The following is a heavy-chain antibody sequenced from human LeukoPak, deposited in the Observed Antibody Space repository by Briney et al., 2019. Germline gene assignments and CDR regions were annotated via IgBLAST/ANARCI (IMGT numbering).Heavy chain of an antibody. J-gene: IGHJ3*02. D-gene: IGHD3-22*01. V-gene: IGHV1-18*01. CDR3: ARDQDYYDSSGYYPPDAFDI. Sequence: ASVKVSCKASGYTFTSYGISWVRQAPGQGLEWMGWISAYNGNTNYAQKLQGRVTMTTDTSTSTAYMELRSLRYDDTAVYYCARDQDYYDSSGYYPPDAFDIWGQGTMVTVSS. CDR2: ISAYNGNT. CDR1: GYTFTSYG.